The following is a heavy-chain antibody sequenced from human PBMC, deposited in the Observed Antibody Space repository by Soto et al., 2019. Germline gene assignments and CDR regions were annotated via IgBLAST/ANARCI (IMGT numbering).Heavy chain of an antibody. CDR2: IYYSGFT. Sequence: QLQLQESGPGLVKPSETLSLTCTVSGGSIGSYYWNWIRQPPGKTLEWIGHIYYSGFTKYNPPLRSRLTISVDTSKNQFSLKLNSLTPADTAVYYCAGGYYYDSSGYSPDFEYWGQGTLVTVSS. D-gene: IGHD3-22*01. J-gene: IGHJ4*02. CDR1: GGSIGSYY. CDR3: AGGYYYDSSGYSPDFEY. V-gene: IGHV4-59*01.